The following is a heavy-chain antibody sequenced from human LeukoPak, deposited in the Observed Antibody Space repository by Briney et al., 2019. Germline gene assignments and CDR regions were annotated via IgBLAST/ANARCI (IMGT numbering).Heavy chain of an antibody. J-gene: IGHJ4*02. V-gene: IGHV3-7*01. CDR3: ARDLWDHDSSGYSLY. D-gene: IGHD3-22*01. CDR1: GFTLSSYW. Sequence: PGGSLRLSCAASGFTLSSYWMSWVRQAPGKGLEWVANIKQDGSEKYYVDSVKGRFTISRDNAKNSLYLQMNSLRAEDTAVYYCARDLWDHDSSGYSLYWGQGTLVTVSS. CDR2: IKQDGSEK.